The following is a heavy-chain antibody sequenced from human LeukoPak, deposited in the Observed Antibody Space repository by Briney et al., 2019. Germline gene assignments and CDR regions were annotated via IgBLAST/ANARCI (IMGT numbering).Heavy chain of an antibody. CDR3: ARAEIYVQSRYCSGGTCYRFDY. CDR2: INPNSGDT. J-gene: IGHJ4*02. D-gene: IGHD2-15*01. CDR1: GYTFTGYY. Sequence: GASVKVSCKASGYTFTGYYMHWVRQAPGHGLEGMGWINPNSGDTNYAQKFQGRVTMTRDTSISTAYMELSRLTSDDTAVYYCARAEIYVQSRYCSGGTCYRFDYWGQGTLVTVSS. V-gene: IGHV1-2*02.